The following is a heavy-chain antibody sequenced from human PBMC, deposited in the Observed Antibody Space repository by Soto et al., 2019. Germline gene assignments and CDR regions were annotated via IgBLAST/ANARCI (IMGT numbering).Heavy chain of an antibody. J-gene: IGHJ5*02. CDR2: INSDGSST. CDR3: ARDMSAWYCSSTSCHRGDWFDP. D-gene: IGHD2-2*01. CDR1: GFTFSSYW. Sequence: GGSLRLSCAASGFTFSSYWMHWVRQAPGKGLVWVSRINSDGSSTSYADSVKGRFTISRDNAKKTLYLQMNSLRAEDTAVYYCARDMSAWYCSSTSCHRGDWFDPWGQGTLVTVSS. V-gene: IGHV3-74*01.